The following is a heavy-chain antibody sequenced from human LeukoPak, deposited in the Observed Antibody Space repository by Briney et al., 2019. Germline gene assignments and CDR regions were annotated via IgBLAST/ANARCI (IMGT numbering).Heavy chain of an antibody. D-gene: IGHD3-10*01. J-gene: IGHJ4*02. CDR3: ARGGYGPGSHYRY. Sequence: SETLSLTCAVNAGSFTGYYWSWISQPPGRGLEWHGEIDHTGSISYNPSLRSRVTISVDTFKNQFSLNLRSVTAADRAIYYCARGGYGPGSHYRYWGQGTLVTVSS. V-gene: IGHV4-34*01. CDR2: IDHTGSI. CDR1: AGSFTGYY.